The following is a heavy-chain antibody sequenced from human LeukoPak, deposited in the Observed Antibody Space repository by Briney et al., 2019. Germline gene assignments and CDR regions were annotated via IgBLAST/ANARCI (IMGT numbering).Heavy chain of an antibody. Sequence: PGGSLRLSCAASGFTFSNYGIHWVRQAPGKGLEWVAIIWHDGSNKHYVDSVKGRFTISRDNSKNTVYLQMNSLRAEDTAVYYCAKGASGVVPAAMDPWGQGTLVTVSS. CDR1: GFTFSNYG. D-gene: IGHD2-2*01. CDR2: IWHDGSNK. J-gene: IGHJ5*02. V-gene: IGHV3-30*02. CDR3: AKGASGVVPAAMDP.